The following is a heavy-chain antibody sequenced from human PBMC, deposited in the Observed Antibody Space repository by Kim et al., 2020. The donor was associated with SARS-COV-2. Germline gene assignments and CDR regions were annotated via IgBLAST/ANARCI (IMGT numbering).Heavy chain of an antibody. V-gene: IGHV4-59*13. CDR1: GASINTFY. J-gene: IGHJ6*01. CDR2: VFQSGRT. CDR3: ARDLGISGTDFHYFYSLDV. Sequence: SETLSLTCTVSGASINTFYWSWLRQAPGKGLEWIGYVFQSGRTKYNPSLKSRVTISLDTTKNQVSLKLKSVTAADTAIYFCARDLGISGTDFHYFYSLDV. D-gene: IGHD1-26*01.